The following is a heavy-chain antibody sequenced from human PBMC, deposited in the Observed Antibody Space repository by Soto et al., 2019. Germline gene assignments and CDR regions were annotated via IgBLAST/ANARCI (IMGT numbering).Heavy chain of an antibody. Sequence: VQLEDSGGGWVKPGGSLRLSCAASGFTFISAWINWVRQAPGKGLEWVGRVKSKNDGGAIDYGTPVKGRFIISRDDPRNTAYLQMNSLKIEDTGVYYCVGGSLFEFWGQGTLVTVSS. CDR2: VKSKNDGGAI. CDR1: GFTFISAW. V-gene: IGHV3-15*05. D-gene: IGHD1-26*01. CDR3: VGGSLFEF. J-gene: IGHJ4*02.